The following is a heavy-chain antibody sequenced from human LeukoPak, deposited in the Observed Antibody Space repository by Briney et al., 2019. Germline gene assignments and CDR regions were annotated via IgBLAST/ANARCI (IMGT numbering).Heavy chain of an antibody. D-gene: IGHD6-13*01. Sequence: ASVKVSCKASGGTFSSYAISWVRQAPGQGLEWMGGIIPIFGTANYAQKFQGRVTITTDESTSTAYMELSSLRSEDTAVYYCAIAAAGTSYYYYYYMDVWGKGTTVTVSS. CDR1: GGTFSSYA. J-gene: IGHJ6*03. V-gene: IGHV1-69*05. CDR3: AIAAAGTSYYYYYYMDV. CDR2: IIPIFGTA.